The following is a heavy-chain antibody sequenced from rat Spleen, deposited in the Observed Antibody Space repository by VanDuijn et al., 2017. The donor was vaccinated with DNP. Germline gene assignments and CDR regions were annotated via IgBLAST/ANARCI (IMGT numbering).Heavy chain of an antibody. CDR1: AYSITTNY. J-gene: IGHJ2*01. CDR2: INYSGST. D-gene: IGHD1-2*01. V-gene: IGHV3-1*01. Sequence: EVQLQESGPGLVRPSQSLSLTCSVTAYSITTNYWAWIRKFPGNKMEWIGHINYSGSTSYNPSLKSRISIIRDTSKNQFFLHVNSVTTEDTATYYCARERYYYYSGFDYWGQGVMVIVSS. CDR3: ARERYYYYSGFDY.